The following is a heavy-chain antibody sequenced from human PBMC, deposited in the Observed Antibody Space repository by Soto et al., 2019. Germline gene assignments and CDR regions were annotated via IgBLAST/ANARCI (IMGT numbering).Heavy chain of an antibody. D-gene: IGHD1-26*01. CDR3: PRHVKWELLYYGMDV. J-gene: IGHJ6*02. Sequence: GESLKISCKGSGYSFTSYWIGWVRQMPGKGLEWMGIIYPGDSDTRYSPSFQGQVTISADKSISTAYLQWSSLKASDTAMYYCPRHVKWELLYYGMDVWGQGTTVTVSS. CDR2: IYPGDSDT. CDR1: GYSFTSYW. V-gene: IGHV5-51*01.